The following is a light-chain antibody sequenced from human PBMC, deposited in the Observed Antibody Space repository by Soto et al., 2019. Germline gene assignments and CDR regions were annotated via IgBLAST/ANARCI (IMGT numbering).Light chain of an antibody. V-gene: IGLV1-44*01. Sequence: QSVLTQPPSASGTPGQRGTISCSGSSSNIGSNTVNWYQQLPGTAPKLLIYSNNQRPSGVPDRFSGSKSGTSASLAISGLQSEDEADYYCAAWYDSLNGPVFGGGTKLTVL. CDR2: SNN. J-gene: IGLJ2*01. CDR1: SSNIGSNT. CDR3: AAWYDSLNGPV.